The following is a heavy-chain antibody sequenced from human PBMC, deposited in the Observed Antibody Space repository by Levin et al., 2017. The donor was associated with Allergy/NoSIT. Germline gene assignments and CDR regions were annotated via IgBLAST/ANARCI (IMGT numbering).Heavy chain of an antibody. CDR2: IYPGDSDT. D-gene: IGHD3-3*01. V-gene: IGHV5-51*01. CDR1: GYSFTSYW. Sequence: KVSCKGSGYSFTSYWIGWVRQMPGKGLEWMGIIYPGDSDTRYSPSFQGQVTISADKSISTAYLQWSSLKASDTAMYYCARHWDWGSGYYTGWFDPWGQGTLVTVSS. CDR3: ARHWDWGSGYYTGWFDP. J-gene: IGHJ5*02.